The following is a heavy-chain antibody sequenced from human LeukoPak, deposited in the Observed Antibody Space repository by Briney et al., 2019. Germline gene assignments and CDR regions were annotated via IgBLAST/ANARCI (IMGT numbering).Heavy chain of an antibody. Sequence: GESLKISCKGSRYSFTSYWIGWVRQMPGKGLEWMGIIYPGDSDTRYSPSFQGQVTISADKSISTAYLQWSSLKASDTAMYYCARAVAGAYYYYYMDVWGKGTTVTVSS. CDR3: ARAVAGAYYYYYMDV. CDR2: IYPGDSDT. D-gene: IGHD6-19*01. J-gene: IGHJ6*03. V-gene: IGHV5-51*01. CDR1: RYSFTSYW.